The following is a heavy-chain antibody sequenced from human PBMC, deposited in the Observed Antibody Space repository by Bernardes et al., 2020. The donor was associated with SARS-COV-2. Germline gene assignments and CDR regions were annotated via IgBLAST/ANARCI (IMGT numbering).Heavy chain of an antibody. J-gene: IGHJ5*02. CDR1: GGSISSSSYY. Sequence: SETLSLTCTVSGGSISSSSYYWGWIRQPPGKGLEWIGSIYYSGSTYYNPSLKSRVTISVDTSKNQFSLKLSSVTAADTAVYYCARRTDGLEYDILTGYYGGNWFDPWGQGTLVTVSS. V-gene: IGHV4-39*01. CDR3: ARRTDGLEYDILTGYYGGNWFDP. CDR2: IYYSGST. D-gene: IGHD3-9*01.